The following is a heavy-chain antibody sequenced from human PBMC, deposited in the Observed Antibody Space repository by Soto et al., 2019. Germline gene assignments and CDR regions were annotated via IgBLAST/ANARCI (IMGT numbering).Heavy chain of an antibody. CDR2: ISRDGNNE. V-gene: IGHV3-30*18. CDR3: AKAIDGSGSYQHYSYYVVDV. J-gene: IGHJ6*02. CDR1: GFAFSTYG. D-gene: IGHD3-22*01. Sequence: PGGSLRLSCAASGFAFSTYGMHWVRQAPGKGLEWVAAISRDGNNENYADSVKGRFTLSRDNSKNTVFVQMKSLSAEDTAVYFCAKAIDGSGSYQHYSYYVVDVWGQGTTVTVSS.